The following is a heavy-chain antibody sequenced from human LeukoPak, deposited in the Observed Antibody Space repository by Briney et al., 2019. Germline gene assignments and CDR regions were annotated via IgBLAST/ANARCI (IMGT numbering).Heavy chain of an antibody. D-gene: IGHD4-17*01. J-gene: IGHJ4*02. CDR3: ARGDYGDYEQTYYFDY. V-gene: IGHV4-59*01. CDR2: IYYSGST. CDR1: GGSISSYY. Sequence: SETLSLTCTVSGGSISSYYWSWIRQPPGKGLEWIGYIYYSGSTNYNPSLKSRVTIPIDTSKNQFSLKLSSVTAADTAVYYCARGDYGDYEQTYYFDYWGQGTLVTVSS.